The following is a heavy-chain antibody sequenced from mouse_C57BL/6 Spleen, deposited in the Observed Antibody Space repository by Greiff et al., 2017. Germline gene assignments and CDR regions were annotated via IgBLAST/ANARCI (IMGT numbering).Heavy chain of an antibody. D-gene: IGHD1-1*01. V-gene: IGHV7-3*01. Sequence: EVQVVESGGGLVQPGGSLSLSCAASGFTFTDYYMSWVRQPPGKALAWLGFIRNKANGYTTEYSASVKGRFTISRDNSQSILYLQMNALRAEDTAMYYCARPYYGSSPYAMDYWGQGTSVTVSS. CDR3: ARPYYGSSPYAMDY. CDR1: GFTFTDYY. J-gene: IGHJ4*01. CDR2: IRNKANGYTT.